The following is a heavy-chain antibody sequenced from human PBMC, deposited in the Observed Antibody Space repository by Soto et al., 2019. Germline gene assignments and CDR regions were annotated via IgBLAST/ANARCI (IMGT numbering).Heavy chain of an antibody. CDR1: GGSISSYY. V-gene: IGHV4-59*01. CDR3: ARDKGAAGFDY. Sequence: SETLSLTCTVSGGSISSYYWSWIRQPPGKGLEWIGYIYYSGSTNYNPSLKSRVTISVDTSKNQFSLKLSSVTAADTAVYYCARDKGAAGFDYWGQGTLVIGSS. CDR2: IYYSGST. J-gene: IGHJ4*02. D-gene: IGHD6-13*01.